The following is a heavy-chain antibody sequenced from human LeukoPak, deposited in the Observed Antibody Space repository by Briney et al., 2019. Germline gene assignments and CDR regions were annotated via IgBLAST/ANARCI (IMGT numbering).Heavy chain of an antibody. V-gene: IGHV1-3*01. D-gene: IGHD2-15*01. CDR1: GYTFTSYA. CDR3: ARDPWDLGYCSGGSCYPGNNWFDP. CDR2: INAGNGNT. Sequence: WASVKVSCKASGYTFTSYAMHWVRQAPGQRLEWMGWINAGNGNTKYSQKFQDRVTITRDTSASTAYMELSSLRSEDTAVYYCARDPWDLGYCSGGSCYPGNNWFDPWGQGTLVTVSS. J-gene: IGHJ5*02.